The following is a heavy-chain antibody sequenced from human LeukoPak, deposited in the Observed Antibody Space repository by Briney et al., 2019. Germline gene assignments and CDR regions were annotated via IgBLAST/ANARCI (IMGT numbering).Heavy chain of an antibody. CDR3: AKDEQWLVFGAFDI. Sequence: GGSLRLSCAASGFTFSSYGMHWVRQAPGKGLEWVAFIRYDGSNKYYAGSVKGRFTISRDNSKNTLYLQMNSLRAEDTAVYYCAKDEQWLVFGAFDIWGQGTMVTVSS. J-gene: IGHJ3*02. CDR1: GFTFSSYG. CDR2: IRYDGSNK. V-gene: IGHV3-30*02. D-gene: IGHD6-19*01.